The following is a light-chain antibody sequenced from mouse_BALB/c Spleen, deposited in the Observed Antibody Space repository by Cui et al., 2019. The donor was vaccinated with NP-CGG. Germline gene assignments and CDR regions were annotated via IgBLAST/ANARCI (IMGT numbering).Light chain of an antibody. J-gene: IGLJ1*01. CDR2: GTN. Sequence: QAVVTQESALITSPGETVTLTCRSSTGAVTTSNYANWVQEKPDHLFTGLIGGTNNRAPGVPARFSGSLIGDKAALTITGAQTEDEAKYFCALWYSNHWVFGGGTKLTVL. CDR3: ALWYSNHWV. CDR1: TGAVTTSNY. V-gene: IGLV1*01.